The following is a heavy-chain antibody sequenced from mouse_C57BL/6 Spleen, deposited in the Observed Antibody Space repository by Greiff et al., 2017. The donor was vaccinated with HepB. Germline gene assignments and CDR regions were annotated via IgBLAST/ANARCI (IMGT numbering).Heavy chain of an antibody. CDR2: FHPYNDDT. V-gene: IGHV1-47*01. J-gene: IGHJ4*01. CDR1: GYTFTTYP. CDR3: ARRGDYYGSRDYAMDY. D-gene: IGHD1-1*01. Sequence: VKLVESGAELVKPGASVKMSCKASGYTFTTYPIEWMKQNHGKSLEWIGNFHPYNDDTKYNEKFKGKATLTVEKSSSTVYLELSRLTSDDSAVYYCARRGDYYGSRDYAMDYWGQGTSVTVSS.